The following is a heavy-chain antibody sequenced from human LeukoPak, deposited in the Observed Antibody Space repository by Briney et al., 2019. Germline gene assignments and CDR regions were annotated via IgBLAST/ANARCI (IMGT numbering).Heavy chain of an antibody. J-gene: IGHJ4*02. CDR3: AKETFDYVWGTLDY. CDR2: ISGSGGST. V-gene: IGHV3-23*01. CDR1: EFTFSNYA. D-gene: IGHD3-16*01. Sequence: GGSLRLSCAASEFTFSNYAMSWVRQAPGKGLEWVSGISGSGGSTYYADSVKGRFTISRDNSKNTLYLQMNSLRADDTAVYYCAKETFDYVWGTLDYWGQGTLVTVSS.